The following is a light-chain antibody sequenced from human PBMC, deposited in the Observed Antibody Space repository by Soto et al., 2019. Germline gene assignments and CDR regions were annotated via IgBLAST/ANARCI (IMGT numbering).Light chain of an antibody. J-gene: IGKJ1*01. CDR3: QQYKNYWT. CDR2: DAS. CDR1: QSISSW. V-gene: IGKV1-5*01. Sequence: DIQMTQSPSTLSASVGDRVTITCRASQSISSWLAWYQQKPVKAPKLLIYDASSLESGVPSRFSGSGSGTEFTLTISNLQPDDFATYYCQQYKNYWTFGQGTKVDIK.